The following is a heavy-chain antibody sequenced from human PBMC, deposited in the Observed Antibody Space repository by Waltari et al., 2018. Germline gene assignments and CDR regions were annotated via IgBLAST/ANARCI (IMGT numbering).Heavy chain of an antibody. V-gene: IGHV4-34*01. CDR3: ARGGYSSYDYVWGSYRRQPTFDY. CDR2: INHSGST. J-gene: IGHJ4*02. D-gene: IGHD3-16*02. Sequence: QVQLQQWGAGLLKPSETLSLTCAVYGGSFSGYYWSWIRQPPGKGLEWIGEINHSGSTNYNPSLKGRVTISVDTSKNQFSLKLSSVTAADTAVYYCARGGYSSYDYVWGSYRRQPTFDYWGQGTLVTVSS. CDR1: GGSFSGYY.